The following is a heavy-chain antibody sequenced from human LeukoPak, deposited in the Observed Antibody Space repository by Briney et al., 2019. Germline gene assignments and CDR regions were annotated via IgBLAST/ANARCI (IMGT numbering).Heavy chain of an antibody. D-gene: IGHD3-9*01. CDR3: AKDKRLRRGSDDILTARYHYDYYGMDV. V-gene: IGHV3-9*01. CDR1: GFTFNDYA. CDR2: ISSNSGSM. Sequence: PGRSLRLSCATSGFTFNDYAMHWVRQAPGKGLEWVSGISSNSGSMFYADSVKGRFTISRDNGENSLYLQMNSLRPEDTAMYYCAKDKRLRRGSDDILTARYHYDYYGMDVWGQGTTVTVSS. J-gene: IGHJ6*02.